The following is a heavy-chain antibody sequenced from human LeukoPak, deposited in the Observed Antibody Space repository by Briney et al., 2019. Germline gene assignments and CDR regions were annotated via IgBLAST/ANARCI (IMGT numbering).Heavy chain of an antibody. D-gene: IGHD1-26*01. J-gene: IGHJ4*02. V-gene: IGHV3-11*04. CDR1: GFTVKDNF. CDR3: ARDRKSGEWDLVP. Sequence: GGSLRLSCAASGFTVKDNFMSWVRQAPGKGLEWVSYISGSSSTKYYADSVKGRFFISRDNAKNSLYLQMNSLRAEDTAVYYCARDRKSGEWDLVPWGQGTLVTVSS. CDR2: ISGSSSTK.